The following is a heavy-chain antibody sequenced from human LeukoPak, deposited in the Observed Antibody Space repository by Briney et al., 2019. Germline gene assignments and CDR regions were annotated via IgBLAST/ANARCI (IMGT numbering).Heavy chain of an antibody. CDR3: ARDLGAGYSCS. Sequence: GGSLRLSCAASGFTFDDYGMSWVRQAPGKGLVWVSGINWNGGSTGYAVSVKGRFTISRDNAKNSLYLQMNSLRAEDTALYYCARDLGAGYSCSWGQGTLVTVSS. CDR1: GFTFDDYG. CDR2: INWNGGST. D-gene: IGHD6-13*01. J-gene: IGHJ4*02. V-gene: IGHV3-20*04.